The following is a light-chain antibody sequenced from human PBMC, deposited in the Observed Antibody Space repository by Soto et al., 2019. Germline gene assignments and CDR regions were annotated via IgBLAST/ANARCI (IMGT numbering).Light chain of an antibody. CDR1: SSNIGAGYD. Sequence: QSVLTQPPSVSGAPGQRVTISCTGSSSNIGAGYDVHWYQQRPGTAPKLLIYGNSNRTSGVHDRLSGSKSGTSASLDITGLLGEDEADYYCQSYDSSLSGSGVFGTGTKLTVL. J-gene: IGLJ1*01. V-gene: IGLV1-40*01. CDR3: QSYDSSLSGSGV. CDR2: GNS.